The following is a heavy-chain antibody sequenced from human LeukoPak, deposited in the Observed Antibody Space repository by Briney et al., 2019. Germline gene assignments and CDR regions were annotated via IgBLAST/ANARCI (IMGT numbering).Heavy chain of an antibody. CDR3: ARDTIYYYDSSGLVDY. Sequence: SVKVSCKASGGTFSSYAISWVRQAPGQGLEWMGRIIPILGIANYAQKFQGRVTITADKSTSTAYMELGSLRSEDTAVYYCARDTIYYYDSSGLVDYWGQGTLVTVSS. V-gene: IGHV1-69*04. J-gene: IGHJ4*02. D-gene: IGHD3-22*01. CDR1: GGTFSSYA. CDR2: IIPILGIA.